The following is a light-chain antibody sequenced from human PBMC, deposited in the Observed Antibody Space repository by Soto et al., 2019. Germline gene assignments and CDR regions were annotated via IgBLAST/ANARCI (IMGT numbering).Light chain of an antibody. CDR2: GAS. V-gene: IGKV3-15*01. J-gene: IGKJ1*01. CDR3: QQYNNWPTWT. CDR1: QSVGRN. Sequence: EILMTQSPATLSVSPWERATLSCRASQSVGRNLAWYQQKPGQAPRLLIFGASNRATGIPARFSGSGSGTEFTLTISSLQSEDFAVYYCQQYNNWPTWTFGQGTKVDNK.